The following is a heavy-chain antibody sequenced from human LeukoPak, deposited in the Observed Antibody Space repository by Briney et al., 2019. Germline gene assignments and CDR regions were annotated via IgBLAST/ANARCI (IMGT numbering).Heavy chain of an antibody. CDR2: ISGSGETA. J-gene: IGHJ4*02. CDR1: GFTFSSYA. CDR3: AKETPHFDY. Sequence: GSLRLSCAASGFTFSSYAMSWVRQAPGKGLEWVSVISGSGETAYYADSVKGRFTVSRDNSKNTLYLQMNSLRAEDTAVYYCAKETPHFDYWGQGTLVTVSS. V-gene: IGHV3-23*01.